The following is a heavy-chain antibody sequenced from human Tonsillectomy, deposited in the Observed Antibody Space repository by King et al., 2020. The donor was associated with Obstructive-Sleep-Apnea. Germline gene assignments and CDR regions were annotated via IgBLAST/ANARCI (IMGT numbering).Heavy chain of an antibody. CDR2: ISWNSGSI. CDR3: AKEQTVAGKRQYYFDY. V-gene: IGHV3-9*01. J-gene: IGHJ4*02. Sequence: VQLVESGGGLDQPGRSLRLSCAASGFTFDDYAMHWVRQAPGKGLEWVSGISWNSGSIGYADSVKGRFTISRDNAKNSLYLQMNSLRAEDTALYYCAKEQTVAGKRQYYFDYWGQGTLVTVSS. D-gene: IGHD6-19*01. CDR1: GFTFDDYA.